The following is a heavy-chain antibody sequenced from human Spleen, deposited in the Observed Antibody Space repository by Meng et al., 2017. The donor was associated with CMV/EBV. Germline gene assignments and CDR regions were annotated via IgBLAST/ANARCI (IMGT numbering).Heavy chain of an antibody. CDR3: ARDSGGENYLDS. CDR1: GGTFSSYA. V-gene: IGHV1-69*06. J-gene: IGHJ4*02. Sequence: SVKVSCKASGGTFSSYAISWVRQAPGQGLEWMGGIIPIFGTANYAQKFQGRVTITADKSTSTVYMEVNSLRSADTAVYYCARDSGGENYLDSWGQGTLVTVSS. CDR2: IIPIFGTA. D-gene: IGHD1-26*01.